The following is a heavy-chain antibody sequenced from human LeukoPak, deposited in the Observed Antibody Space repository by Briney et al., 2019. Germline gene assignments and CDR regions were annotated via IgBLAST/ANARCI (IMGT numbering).Heavy chain of an antibody. Sequence: ASVKASCKASGYTFTRYDINWVRQATGQGLEWMGWMNPNSGNTGYAQKFQGRVTMTRNTSISTAYMELSSLRSEDTAVYYCARGRSSSLRKLLPQWLEPTGTFDIWGQGTMVTVSS. CDR3: ARGRSSSLRKLLPQWLEPTGTFDI. D-gene: IGHD6-19*01. J-gene: IGHJ3*02. V-gene: IGHV1-8*01. CDR1: GYTFTRYD. CDR2: MNPNSGNT.